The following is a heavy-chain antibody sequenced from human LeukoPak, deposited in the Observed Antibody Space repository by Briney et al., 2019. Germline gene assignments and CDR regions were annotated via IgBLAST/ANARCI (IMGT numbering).Heavy chain of an antibody. Sequence: GRSLRLSCAASGFTFSSHGMHWVRQAPGKGPEWVAIISYDGSNKYYTDSVKGRFTISRDDSKNALYLQMNSLRAEDTAIYYCARAVRDLSVDYWGQGTLVTVSS. J-gene: IGHJ4*02. V-gene: IGHV3-30*12. CDR3: ARAVRDLSVDY. CDR1: GFTFSSHG. D-gene: IGHD3-3*01. CDR2: ISYDGSNK.